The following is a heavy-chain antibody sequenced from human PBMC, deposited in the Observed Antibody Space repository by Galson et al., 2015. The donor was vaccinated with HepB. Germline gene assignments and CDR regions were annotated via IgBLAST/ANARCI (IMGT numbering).Heavy chain of an antibody. J-gene: IGHJ4*02. CDR1: GFTFTNAW. Sequence: SLRLSCAGSGFTFTNAWMSWVRQVPGKGLEWLGRIRSKNDGGTTDYAGPLKGRFTISRDDSKNTLYLQMDSLKTEDTAVYYCTTGSWGWGDNWGQGTLVTVSS. CDR2: IRSKNDGGTT. CDR3: TTGSWGWGDN. D-gene: IGHD2-15*01. V-gene: IGHV3-15*01.